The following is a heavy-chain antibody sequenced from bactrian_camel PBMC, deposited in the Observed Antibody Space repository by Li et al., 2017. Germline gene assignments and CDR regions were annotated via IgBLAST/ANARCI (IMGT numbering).Heavy chain of an antibody. Sequence: HVQLVESGGGLVQPGGSLRLSCAGTGISLRSAFCVGWFRQTPGQEREGVASIRPAGATTAYASSVRDRFVISLDTATDTVYLQMNSLKPEDTAVYYCAADMGPMGRGRVCSSYLYEYNYWGQGTQVTVS. D-gene: IGHD3*01. CDR2: IRPAGATT. J-gene: IGHJ4*01. CDR3: AADMGPMGRGRVCSSYLYEYNY. V-gene: IGHV3S61*01. CDR1: GISLRSAFC.